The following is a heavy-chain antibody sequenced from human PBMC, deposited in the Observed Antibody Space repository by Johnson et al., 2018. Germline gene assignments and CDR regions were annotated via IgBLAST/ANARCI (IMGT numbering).Heavy chain of an antibody. J-gene: IGHJ4*02. V-gene: IGHV1-18*01. Sequence: QVRLVQYGDEVKKPGASVKVSCKASGYTFSNHGITWVRQAPGQGLEWMGWISTNRGNTKYSEKFQDRVTLTKETYTDTAYMELRSLKSDDTAVYYCARDHFSISYYGNWGQGTLIIVSS. D-gene: IGHD3-3*02. CDR1: GYTFSNHG. CDR2: ISTNRGNT. CDR3: ARDHFSISYYGN.